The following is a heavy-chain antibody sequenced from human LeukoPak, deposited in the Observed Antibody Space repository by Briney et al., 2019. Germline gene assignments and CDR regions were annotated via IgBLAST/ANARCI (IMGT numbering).Heavy chain of an antibody. CDR2: IYTSGST. CDR1: GGSISSYY. Sequence: SETLSLTCTVSGGSISSYYWSWIRQPLGKGLEWIGYIYTSGSTNYNPSLKSRVTISVDTSKNQFSLKLSSVTAADTAVYYCARGSGYYSEFFDYWGQGTLVTVSS. V-gene: IGHV4-4*09. D-gene: IGHD3-22*01. J-gene: IGHJ4*02. CDR3: ARGSGYYSEFFDY.